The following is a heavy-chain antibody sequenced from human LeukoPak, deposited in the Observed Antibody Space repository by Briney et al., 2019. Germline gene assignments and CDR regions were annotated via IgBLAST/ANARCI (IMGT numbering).Heavy chain of an antibody. CDR2: IYYSGST. CDR3: ARVLIGDYYGSGSRIWFDP. D-gene: IGHD3-10*01. J-gene: IGHJ5*02. Sequence: PSETLSLTCTVSGGSISSYYWSWIRQPPGKGLEWIGYIYYSGSTNYNPSLKSRVTISVDTSKNQFSLKLSSVTAADTAVYYCARVLIGDYYGSGSRIWFDPWGQGILVTVSS. CDR1: GGSISSYY. V-gene: IGHV4-59*01.